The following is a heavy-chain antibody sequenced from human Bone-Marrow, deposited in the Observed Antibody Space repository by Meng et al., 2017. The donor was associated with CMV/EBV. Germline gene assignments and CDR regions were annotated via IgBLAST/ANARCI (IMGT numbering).Heavy chain of an antibody. D-gene: IGHD3-16*02. CDR1: GGSISSGDYY. J-gene: IGHJ2*01. Sequence: QRPLQESRPGLVKPSQTLSLTCTVSGGSISSGDYYWSWIRQPPGKGLEWIGYIYYSGSTYYNPSLKSRVTISVDTSKNQFSLKLRSVTAADTAVYYCARVYDYDYVWGSYRQDWYFDLWGRGTLVTVSS. V-gene: IGHV4-30-4*08. CDR3: ARVYDYDYVWGSYRQDWYFDL. CDR2: IYYSGST.